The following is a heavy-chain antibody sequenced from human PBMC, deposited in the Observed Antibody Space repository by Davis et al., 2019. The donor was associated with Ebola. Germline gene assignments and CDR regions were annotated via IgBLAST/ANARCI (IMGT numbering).Heavy chain of an antibody. CDR1: GFTFSSYA. CDR3: AKGGTVYAVYYYYYGMDV. D-gene: IGHD2-8*01. Sequence: GESLKISCAASGFTFSSYAMHWVRQAPGKGLEWVAVISYDGSNKYYADSVKGRFTISRDNSKNTLYLQMNSLRAEDTAVYYCAKGGTVYAVYYYYYGMDVWGQGTTVTVSS. V-gene: IGHV3-30*04. CDR2: ISYDGSNK. J-gene: IGHJ6*02.